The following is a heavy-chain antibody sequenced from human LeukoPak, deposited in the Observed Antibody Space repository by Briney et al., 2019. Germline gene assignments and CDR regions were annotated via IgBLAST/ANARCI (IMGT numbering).Heavy chain of an antibody. CDR2: IKQDGSEK. V-gene: IGHV3-7*01. D-gene: IGHD3-10*02. CDR3: AELGITMIGGV. Sequence: GGSLRLSCAASGFSFSRYWMSWVRQAPGKGLEWVANIKQDGSEKNYVESVKGRFTISRDNAKNSLYLQTNSLRAEDTAVYYCAELGITMIGGVWGKGTTVTISS. CDR1: GFSFSRYW. J-gene: IGHJ6*04.